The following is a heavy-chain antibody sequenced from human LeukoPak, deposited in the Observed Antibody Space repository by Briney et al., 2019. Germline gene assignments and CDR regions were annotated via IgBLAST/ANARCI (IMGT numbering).Heavy chain of an antibody. J-gene: IGHJ5*02. Sequence: GESPKISCKGSGYSFASYWIAWVRQMPGKGLEWMGIIYPDDSDTRYSPSFQGQVTISADKSISTAYLQWSGLKASDAAVYYCARLSSTSQPFDPWGQGTLVTVSS. CDR3: ARLSSTSQPFDP. D-gene: IGHD2-2*01. V-gene: IGHV5-51*01. CDR1: GYSFASYW. CDR2: IYPDDSDT.